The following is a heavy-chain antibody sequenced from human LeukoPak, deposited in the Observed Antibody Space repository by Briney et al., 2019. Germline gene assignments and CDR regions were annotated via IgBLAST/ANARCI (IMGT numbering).Heavy chain of an antibody. J-gene: IGHJ4*02. CDR2: ISGSSGSI. Sequence: PGGSLRLSCAASGFTFTSYTMNWVRQAPGKGLEWVSSISGSSGSIYYADSMKGRFTISRDNAKNLLYLQMSSQRAEDTAVYYCARDKYGDYSFDYWGQGTLVTVSS. D-gene: IGHD4-11*01. V-gene: IGHV3-21*01. CDR1: GFTFTSYT. CDR3: ARDKYGDYSFDY.